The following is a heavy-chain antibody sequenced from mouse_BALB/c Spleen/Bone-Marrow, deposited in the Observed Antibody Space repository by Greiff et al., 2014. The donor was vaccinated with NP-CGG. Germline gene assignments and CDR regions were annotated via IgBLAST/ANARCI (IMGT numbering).Heavy chain of an antibody. V-gene: IGHV5-6-3*01. CDR1: GFTFSSYG. J-gene: IGHJ2*03. Sequence: EVQLVESGGGLVQPGGSLKLSCAASGFTFSSYGMSWVRQTPDKRLELVATINSNGGSTYYPDSVKGRFTISRDNAKNTLHLQMSSLKSEDTAMYYCARVWYFDYWGQGTSLTVSS. CDR3: ARVWYFDY. CDR2: INSNGGST.